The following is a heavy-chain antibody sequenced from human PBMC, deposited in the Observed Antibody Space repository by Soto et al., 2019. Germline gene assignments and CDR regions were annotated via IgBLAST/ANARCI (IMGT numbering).Heavy chain of an antibody. CDR3: ARHRFNYYDDTVYYYFDY. CDR1: GYSLTSYG. Sequence: VASVKVSCKASGYSLTSYGISWVRQAPGQGPEWMGWISGHNGNTNHPQSLQGRVTMTTDTSRNTAYMELRSLRSDDTAVYYCARHRFNYYDDTVYYYFDYWGQGTLVTVSS. CDR2: ISGHNGNT. J-gene: IGHJ4*02. V-gene: IGHV1-18*04. D-gene: IGHD3-22*01.